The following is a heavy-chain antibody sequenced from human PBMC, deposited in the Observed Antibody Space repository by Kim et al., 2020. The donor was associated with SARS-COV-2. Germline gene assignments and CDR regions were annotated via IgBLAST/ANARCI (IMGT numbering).Heavy chain of an antibody. Sequence: GGSLRLSCAASGFTFSSYGMHWVRQAPGKGLEWVAVISYDGSNKYYADSVKGRFTISRDNSKNTLYLQMNSLRAEDTAVYYCAKDLGEPGTVGDYWGQGTLVTVSS. J-gene: IGHJ4*02. CDR1: GFTFSSYG. V-gene: IGHV3-30*18. CDR2: ISYDGSNK. CDR3: AKDLGEPGTVGDY. D-gene: IGHD1-1*01.